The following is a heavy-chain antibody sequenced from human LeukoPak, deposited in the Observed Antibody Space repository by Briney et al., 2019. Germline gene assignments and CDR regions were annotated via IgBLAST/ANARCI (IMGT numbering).Heavy chain of an antibody. V-gene: IGHV1-18*01. CDR2: ISAYNGNT. J-gene: IGHJ5*02. CDR1: GYTVTSYG. Sequence: ASVKVSCKASGYTVTSYGISWVRQAPGQGLGCMGWISAYNGNTNYAQKLKGRVTMTTDTSTSTGYMELRSLRSDDTAVYYCARDLDGSGSYRWENWFDPWGQGTLVTVSS. D-gene: IGHD3-10*01. CDR3: ARDLDGSGSYRWENWFDP.